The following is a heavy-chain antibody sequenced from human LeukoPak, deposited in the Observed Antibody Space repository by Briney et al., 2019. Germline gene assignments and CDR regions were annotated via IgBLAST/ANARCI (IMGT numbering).Heavy chain of an antibody. Sequence: GGSLRLSCAASGFTFSSYTMSWVRQAPEKGLEWVSGISGSGGNTDYADSVKGRFTISRDNSKNTLCLQMNSLRAEDTAVYYCAKSSGSSGWYPSWDYWGQGTLVTVSS. CDR1: GFTFSSYT. D-gene: IGHD6-19*01. CDR2: ISGSGGNT. V-gene: IGHV3-23*01. J-gene: IGHJ4*02. CDR3: AKSSGSSGWYPSWDY.